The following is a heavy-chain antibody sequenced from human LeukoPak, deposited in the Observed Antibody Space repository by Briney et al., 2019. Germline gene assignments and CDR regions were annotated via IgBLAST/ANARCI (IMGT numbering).Heavy chain of an antibody. Sequence: PGGSLRLSCAASGFTFSSYSMNWVRQAPGKGLEWVSSISSSSSYIYYADSVKGRFTISRDNAKNSLYLQMNSLRAEDTGVYYCARDGALLSPFDYWGQGTLVTVSS. CDR3: ARDGALLSPFDY. J-gene: IGHJ4*02. CDR1: GFTFSSYS. V-gene: IGHV3-21*01. CDR2: ISSSSSYI. D-gene: IGHD3-3*02.